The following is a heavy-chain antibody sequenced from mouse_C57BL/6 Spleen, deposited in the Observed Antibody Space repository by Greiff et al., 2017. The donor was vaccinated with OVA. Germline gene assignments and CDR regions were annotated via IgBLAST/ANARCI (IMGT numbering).Heavy chain of an antibody. CDR3: ARDRGYDYDEDYYAMDY. CDR1: GFTFSSYA. V-gene: IGHV5-4*01. J-gene: IGHJ4*01. CDR2: ISDGGSYT. D-gene: IGHD2-4*01. Sequence: EVQGVESGGGLVKPGGSLKLSCAASGFTFSSYAMSWVRQTPEKRLEWVATISDGGSYTYYPDNVKGRFTISRDNAKNNLYLQMSHLKSEDTAMYYCARDRGYDYDEDYYAMDYWGQGTSVTVSS.